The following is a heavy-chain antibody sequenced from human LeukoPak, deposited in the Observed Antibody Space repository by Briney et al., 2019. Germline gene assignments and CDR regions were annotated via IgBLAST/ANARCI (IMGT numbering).Heavy chain of an antibody. V-gene: IGHV3-30*02. CDR3: AKSSGSYCFDY. J-gene: IGHJ4*02. Sequence: GGSLRLSCSASGFTFSNYGMHWVRQAPGKGLEWVAFVRSDGSSKYYADSVKGRFTISRDTSKNTLYLQMNSLGAEDTAVYYCAKSSGSYCFDYWGQGALVSVSS. CDR2: VRSDGSSK. D-gene: IGHD1-26*01. CDR1: GFTFSNYG.